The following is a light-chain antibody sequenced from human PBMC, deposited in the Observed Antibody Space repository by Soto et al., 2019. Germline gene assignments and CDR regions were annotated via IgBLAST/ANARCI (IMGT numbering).Light chain of an antibody. CDR1: SRDIGNYNY. J-gene: IGLJ1*01. Sequence: QSGMTQLASGSGFRGQSITISCTGTSRDIGNYNYVSWYQHHPGKAPKLMIYEVTSRPSGVSDRFSGSKSGMTASLAIPGLQPEDEADYFCASYRSANTLVVFGTGTKVTVL. CDR3: ASYRSANTLVV. CDR2: EVT. V-gene: IGLV2-14*01.